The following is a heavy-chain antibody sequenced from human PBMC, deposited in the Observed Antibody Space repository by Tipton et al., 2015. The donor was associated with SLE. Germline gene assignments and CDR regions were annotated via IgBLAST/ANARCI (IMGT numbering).Heavy chain of an antibody. D-gene: IGHD1-26*01. V-gene: IGHV3-30*04. CDR2: ISYDGNNE. CDR1: GFTFSNYA. J-gene: IGHJ4*02. Sequence: SLRLSCAASGFTFSNYAIHWVRQAPGQGLEWVAVISYDGNNEYYADSVKGRFTISRDNSKNTLYLQMNSLRAEDTAVYYCARGEPFNRLTAAFAYWSQGTLVTVSS. CDR3: ARGEPFNRLTAAFAY.